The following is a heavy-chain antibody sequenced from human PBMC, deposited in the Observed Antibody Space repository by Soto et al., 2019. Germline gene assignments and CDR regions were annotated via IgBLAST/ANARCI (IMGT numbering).Heavy chain of an antibody. D-gene: IGHD7-27*01. V-gene: IGHV4-59*08. Sequence: SETLSLTCTFSGESISTDYWSWIRQSPGKGLEWIGFIYYGGSTNYNPSLKSRVTISVDTPKNQFSLKLSSVTAADTAVYYCAKNWNWGSLVHWGQGTLVTVSS. CDR1: GESISTDY. CDR3: AKNWNWGSLVH. J-gene: IGHJ4*02. CDR2: IYYGGST.